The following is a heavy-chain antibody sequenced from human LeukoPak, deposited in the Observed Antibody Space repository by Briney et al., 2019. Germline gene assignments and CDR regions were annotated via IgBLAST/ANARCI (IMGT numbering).Heavy chain of an antibody. CDR3: AKGEDFDY. CDR1: GFTFSSYG. D-gene: IGHD1-26*01. V-gene: IGHV3-30*18. CDR2: ISYDGSNK. Sequence: QPGRSLRLSCAASGFTFSSYGMHWVRQAPGKWLEWVAVISYDGSNKYYADSVKGRFTISRDNSKNTLYLQMNSLRAEDTAVYYCAKGEDFDYWGQGTLVTVSS. J-gene: IGHJ4*02.